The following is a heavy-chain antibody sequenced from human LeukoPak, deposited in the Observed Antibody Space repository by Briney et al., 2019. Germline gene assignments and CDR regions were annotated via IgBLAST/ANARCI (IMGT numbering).Heavy chain of an antibody. CDR2: ISWNSGST. Sequence: GRSLRLSCAASGFTLDDYAMHWVRQAPGKGLEWVSGISWNSGSTGYADSVKGRFTISRDNAKNSLYLQMNSLRAEDTALYYCAKIGGGSRYYYDSSGYSQPVDYWGQGTLVTVSS. CDR1: GFTLDDYA. J-gene: IGHJ4*02. D-gene: IGHD3-22*01. V-gene: IGHV3-9*01. CDR3: AKIGGGSRYYYDSSGYSQPVDY.